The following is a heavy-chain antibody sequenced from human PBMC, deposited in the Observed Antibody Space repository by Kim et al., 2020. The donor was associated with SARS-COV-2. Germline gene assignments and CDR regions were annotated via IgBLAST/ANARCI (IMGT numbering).Heavy chain of an antibody. V-gene: IGHV1-69*13. J-gene: IGHJ4*02. CDR3: ARGMASDSSSWYLTFDY. D-gene: IGHD6-13*01. CDR1: GGTFSSYA. CDR2: IIPIFGTA. Sequence: SVKVSCKASGGTFSSYAISWVRQAPGQGLEWMGGIIPIFGTANYAQKFQGRVTITADESTSTAYMELSSLRSEDTAVYYCARGMASDSSSWYLTFDYWGQGTLVTVSS.